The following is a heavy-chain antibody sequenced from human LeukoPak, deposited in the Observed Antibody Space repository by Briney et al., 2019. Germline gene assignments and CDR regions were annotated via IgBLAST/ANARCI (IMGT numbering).Heavy chain of an antibody. Sequence: ASVKVSCKASGYTFTSYGISWMRQAPGQGLEWMGWISAYNGNTNYAQKLQGRVTMTTDTSTSTAYMELRSLRSDDTAVYYCARNTTYGDYHDYWGQGTLVTVSS. D-gene: IGHD4-17*01. J-gene: IGHJ4*02. CDR3: ARNTTYGDYHDY. CDR1: GYTFTSYG. V-gene: IGHV1-18*01. CDR2: ISAYNGNT.